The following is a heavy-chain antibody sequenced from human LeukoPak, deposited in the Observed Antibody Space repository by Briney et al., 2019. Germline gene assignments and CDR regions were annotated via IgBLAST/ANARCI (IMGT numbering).Heavy chain of an antibody. Sequence: SETLSLTCSVSGGSISGYYWSWIRQPPGKGLEWIGSTQYSGTTNYNPSLQSRLTISVDTSKNQFPLKLRFVTAADTAVYYCARSDSGRDSVDYWGQGTLVTVSS. J-gene: IGHJ4*02. D-gene: IGHD5-12*01. CDR2: TQYSGTT. CDR3: ARSDSGRDSVDY. V-gene: IGHV4-59*01. CDR1: GGSISGYY.